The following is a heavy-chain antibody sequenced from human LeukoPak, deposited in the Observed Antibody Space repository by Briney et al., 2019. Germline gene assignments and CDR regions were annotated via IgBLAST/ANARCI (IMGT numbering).Heavy chain of an antibody. J-gene: IGHJ5*02. Sequence: XGSXXHXVRQASXKXXEWVGRIRSKVNSYATAYAASVKGRFTISRDXXKKTAYLQMNSLKTEDTAVXXXXXXXXXXXXXXXLXPWGXGXLXTVSS. CDR1: XGSX. CDR3: XXXXXXXXXXXXLXP. V-gene: IGHV3-73*01. CDR2: IRSKVNSYAT.